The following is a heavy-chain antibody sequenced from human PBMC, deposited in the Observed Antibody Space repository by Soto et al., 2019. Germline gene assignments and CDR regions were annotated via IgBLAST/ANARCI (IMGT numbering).Heavy chain of an antibody. J-gene: IGHJ4*02. CDR3: ARSDSSSWSLYFDY. CDR2: ISAYNGNT. V-gene: IGHV1-18*01. D-gene: IGHD6-13*01. CDR1: GYTFTSYG. Sequence: ASVKVSCKASGYTFTSYGISWVRQAPGQGLEWMGWISAYNGNTNYAQKLQGRVTMTTDTSTSTAYMELRSLRSDDTAVYYCARSDSSSWSLYFDYWGQGTLVTVSS.